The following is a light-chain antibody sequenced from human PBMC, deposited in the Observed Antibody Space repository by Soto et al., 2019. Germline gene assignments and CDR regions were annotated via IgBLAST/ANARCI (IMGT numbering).Light chain of an antibody. CDR1: QSVSNNY. V-gene: IGKV3D-7*01. CDR3: QQANSFPIT. CDR2: GAS. Sequence: EIVLTQSPGTLSLSPGERATLSCRASQSVSNNYLAWYQQKPGQAPRLLIYGASTRATGFPARFSGSGYGTDFTLTISSLQPEDFATYYCQQANSFPITFGQGTRLEI. J-gene: IGKJ5*01.